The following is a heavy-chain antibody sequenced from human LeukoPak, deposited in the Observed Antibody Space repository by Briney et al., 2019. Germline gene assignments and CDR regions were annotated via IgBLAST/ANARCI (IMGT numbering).Heavy chain of an antibody. CDR3: ARVDSSSWYGAFDI. CDR1: GFTFSSYW. V-gene: IGHV3-7*01. D-gene: IGHD6-13*01. CDR2: IKQDGGEK. J-gene: IGHJ3*02. Sequence: GGSLRLSCAASGFTFSSYWINWVRQAPGKGLEWVANIKQDGGEKYYVDSVKGRFTISRDNAKNSLYLQMNSLRAEDTAVYYCARVDSSSWYGAFDIWGQGTMVTVSS.